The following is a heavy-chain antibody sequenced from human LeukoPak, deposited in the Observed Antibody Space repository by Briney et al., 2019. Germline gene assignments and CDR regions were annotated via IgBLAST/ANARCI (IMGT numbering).Heavy chain of an antibody. D-gene: IGHD2-2*01. Sequence: GGSLRLSCAASGFTFSSYAMSWVRQAPGKGLEWVSAISGSGGSTYYADSVKGRFTISSDNSKNTLYLQMNSLRAEDTAVYYCARGYCSSTSCYPDYWGQGTLVTVSS. CDR1: GFTFSSYA. J-gene: IGHJ4*02. CDR2: ISGSGGST. CDR3: ARGYCSSTSCYPDY. V-gene: IGHV3-23*01.